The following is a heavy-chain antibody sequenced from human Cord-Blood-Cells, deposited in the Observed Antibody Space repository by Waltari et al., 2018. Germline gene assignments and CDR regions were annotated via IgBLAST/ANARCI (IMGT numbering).Heavy chain of an antibody. V-gene: IGHV3-7*01. D-gene: IGHD2-21*01. Sequence: EVQLVESGGGLVQPGGSLRLSGAASGFHFSGYWISWVRQAPGKGLEWVANIKQDGSEKYYVDSVKGRFTISRDNAKNSLYLQMNSLRAEDTAVYYCARDCEGHPRYWYFDLWGRGTLVTVSS. CDR1: GFHFSGYW. J-gene: IGHJ2*01. CDR2: IKQDGSEK. CDR3: ARDCEGHPRYWYFDL.